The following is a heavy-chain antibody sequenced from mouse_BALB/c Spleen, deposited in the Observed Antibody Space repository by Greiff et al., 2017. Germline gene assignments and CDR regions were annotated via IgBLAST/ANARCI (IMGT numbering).Heavy chain of an antibody. CDR2: IDPENGDT. D-gene: IGHD3-2*01. V-gene: IGHV14-4*02. Sequence: EVKLMESGAELVRSGASVKLSCTASGFNIKDYYMHWVKQRPEQGLEWIGWIDPENGDTEYAPKFQGKATMTADTSSNTAYLQLSSLTSEDTAVYYCNPQTARATLAWFAYWGQGTLVTVSA. CDR1: GFNIKDYY. J-gene: IGHJ3*01. CDR3: NPQTARATLAWFAY.